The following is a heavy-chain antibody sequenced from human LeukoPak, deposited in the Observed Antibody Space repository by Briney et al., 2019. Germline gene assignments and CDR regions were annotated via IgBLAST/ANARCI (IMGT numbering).Heavy chain of an antibody. V-gene: IGHV4-39*01. CDR3: ARPVSSSWYYFDY. D-gene: IGHD6-13*01. Sequence: PSETLSLTCTVSGGSISSSSYYWGWIRQPPGKGLEWIGSIYYSGSTYYNPSLKSRVTISVDTSKNQFSLKLSSVTAADTAVCYCARPVSSSWYYFDYWGQGTLVTVSS. CDR2: IYYSGST. CDR1: GGSISSSSYY. J-gene: IGHJ4*02.